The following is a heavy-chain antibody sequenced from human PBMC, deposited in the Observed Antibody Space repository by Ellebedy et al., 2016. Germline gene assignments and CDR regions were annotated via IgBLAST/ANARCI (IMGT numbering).Heavy chain of an antibody. J-gene: IGHJ4*02. V-gene: IGHV1-3*01. CDR2: INAGNCNT. Sequence: ASVTVSCKASGYTFTSYAMHWVRQAPGQRLEWMGWINAGNCNTKYSQKFQGRVTITRDTSASTAYMELSSLRAENTAVYYWATDMPSSYFGSGSHWGQGTLVTVSS. D-gene: IGHD3-10*01. CDR1: GYTFTSYA. CDR3: ATDMPSSYFGSGSH.